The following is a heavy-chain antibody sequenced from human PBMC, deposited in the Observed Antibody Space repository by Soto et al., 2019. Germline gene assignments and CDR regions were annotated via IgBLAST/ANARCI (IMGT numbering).Heavy chain of an antibody. CDR1: GYTFTGYY. V-gene: IGHV1-2*02. Sequence: ASVKVSCKASGYTFTGYYMHWVRQAPGQGLEWMGWINPNSGGTNYAQKFQGRVTMTRDTSISTAYMELSRLRSDDTAVYYCARGYYYDSSGLAPFDYWGQGTLVTVS. D-gene: IGHD3-22*01. CDR2: INPNSGGT. CDR3: ARGYYYDSSGLAPFDY. J-gene: IGHJ4*02.